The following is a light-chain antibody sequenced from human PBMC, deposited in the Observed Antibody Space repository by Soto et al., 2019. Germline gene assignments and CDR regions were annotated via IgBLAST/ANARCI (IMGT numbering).Light chain of an antibody. J-gene: IGLJ3*02. CDR1: SSDVGGYKF. V-gene: IGLV2-14*01. CDR2: EVN. Sequence: QSALTQPASVSASPGQSITISCTGTSSDVGGYKFVSWYQHHPGKAPKLMIYEVNNRPSGVSNRFSGSKSGNTASLTISGLQPEDEADYYCLSYTQANTCVFGGGTKVTVL. CDR3: LSYTQANTCV.